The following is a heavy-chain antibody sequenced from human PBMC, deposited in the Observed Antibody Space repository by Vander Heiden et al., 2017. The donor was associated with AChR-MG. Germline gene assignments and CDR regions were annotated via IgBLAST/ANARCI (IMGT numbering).Heavy chain of an antibody. CDR1: GFTFSSYG. Sequence: QVQLVESGGGVVQPGRSLRLSCAASGFTFSSYGMHWVRQAPGKGLEWVAVISYDGSNKYYADSVKGRFTISRDNSKNTLYLQMNSLRAEDTAVYYCAKIGWELDYDYYYMDVWGKGTTVTVSS. CDR3: AKIGWELDYDYYYMDV. V-gene: IGHV3-30*18. D-gene: IGHD1-26*01. J-gene: IGHJ6*03. CDR2: ISYDGSNK.